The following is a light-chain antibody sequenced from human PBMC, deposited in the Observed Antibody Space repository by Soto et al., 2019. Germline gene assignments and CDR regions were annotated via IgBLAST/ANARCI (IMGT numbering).Light chain of an antibody. CDR1: SSDVGGYNY. CDR3: NSFTTSSTRV. Sequence: QSALTQPASVSGSPGQSITISCTGTSSDVGGYNYVSWYQQYPGKAPKLMIYEDSIRPSGVSNRFSGSKSGNTASLTISGLQAEDEADYYCNSFTTSSTRVFGGGNKLTVL. V-gene: IGLV2-14*01. CDR2: EDS. J-gene: IGLJ3*02.